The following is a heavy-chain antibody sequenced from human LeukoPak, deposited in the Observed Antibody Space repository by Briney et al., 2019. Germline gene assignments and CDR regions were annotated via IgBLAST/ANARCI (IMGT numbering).Heavy chain of an antibody. CDR2: ISGSGGNT. CDR3: TKGTLSTGDY. V-gene: IGHV3-23*01. Sequence: GGSLRLSCVASGFTYSNYDMTWVRQAPGKGMEWVSSISGSGGNTYYADSVKGRFTISRDNSKNTLYLQMSSLRAEDTAVYYCTKGTLSTGDYWGQGTLVTVSS. J-gene: IGHJ4*02. CDR1: GFTYSNYD. D-gene: IGHD3-9*01.